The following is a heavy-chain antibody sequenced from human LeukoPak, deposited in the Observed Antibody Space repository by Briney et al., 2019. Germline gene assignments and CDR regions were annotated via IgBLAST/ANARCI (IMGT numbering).Heavy chain of an antibody. J-gene: IGHJ4*02. D-gene: IGHD3-10*01. V-gene: IGHV4-4*07. CDR3: ARGGYGSGSYYDS. CDR2: IYASGST. Sequence: SETLSLTCTVSGDSISSYYWNWIRQPAGKGLEWIGRIYASGSTKYNPSLKSRVTMSVDTSKNQFSLKLSSVTAADTAVYYCARGGYGSGSYYDSWGQGILVTVSS. CDR1: GDSISSYY.